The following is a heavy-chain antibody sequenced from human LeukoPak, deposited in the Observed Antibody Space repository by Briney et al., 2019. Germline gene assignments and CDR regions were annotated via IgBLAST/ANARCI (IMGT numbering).Heavy chain of an antibody. J-gene: IGHJ4*02. D-gene: IGHD6-13*01. CDR2: IYYSGST. CDR1: GGSISGHY. CDR3: ARDLNAAATYFDY. Sequence: SETLSLTCTVSGGSISGHYWSWIRQPPGKGLEWIGYIYYSGSTNYNPSLKSRVTISVDTSKNQFFLKLSSVTAADTAVYYCARDLNAAATYFDYWGQGTLVTVSS. V-gene: IGHV4-59*11.